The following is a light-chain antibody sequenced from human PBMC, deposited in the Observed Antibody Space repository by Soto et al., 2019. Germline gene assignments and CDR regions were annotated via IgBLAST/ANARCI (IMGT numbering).Light chain of an antibody. Sequence: DVVMTQSPLSLSVIPGQPASISCRSCQSPVTSDGNTHLNGFHQRPGQSPRRLIYKISNRDSGVPYRFIGSVSGTEFTLKISRVEAEDVGIYYCMQGTSWPYTFGQGTKLEI. CDR2: KIS. CDR1: QSPVTSDGNTH. V-gene: IGKV2-30*01. CDR3: MQGTSWPYT. J-gene: IGKJ2*01.